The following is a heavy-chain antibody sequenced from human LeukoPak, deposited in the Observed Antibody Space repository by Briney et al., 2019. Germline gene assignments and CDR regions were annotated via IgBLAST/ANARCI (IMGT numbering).Heavy chain of an antibody. CDR1: GFAFKNAW. Sequence: HPGGSLRLSCAASGFAFKNAWMSWVRQAPGKGLEWVSAISGSGGSTYYADSVKGRFTISRDNSKNTLYLQMNSLRAEDTAVYYCARVSYDSSGYYFDYWGQGTLVTVSS. D-gene: IGHD3-22*01. V-gene: IGHV3-23*01. CDR3: ARVSYDSSGYYFDY. J-gene: IGHJ4*02. CDR2: ISGSGGST.